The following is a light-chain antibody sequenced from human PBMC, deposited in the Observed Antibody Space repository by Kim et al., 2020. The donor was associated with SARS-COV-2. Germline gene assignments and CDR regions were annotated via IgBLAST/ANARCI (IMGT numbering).Light chain of an antibody. Sequence: DIQMTQSPSSLSASIGDRVTITCQASRDINNYLSWYQQKTGEAPKLLIFDASSLEAGVPSRFSGDGSGTDFTFTITGLQPEDFATYYCHQYDNLPYTFGQGTKLEI. CDR1: RDINNY. CDR3: HQYDNLPYT. J-gene: IGKJ2*01. CDR2: DAS. V-gene: IGKV1-33*01.